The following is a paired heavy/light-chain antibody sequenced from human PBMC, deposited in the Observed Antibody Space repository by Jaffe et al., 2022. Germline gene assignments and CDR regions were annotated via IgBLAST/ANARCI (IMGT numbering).Heavy chain of an antibody. CDR3: AKVRGIRGYSGYDFGYFDY. V-gene: IGHV3-30*02. D-gene: IGHD5-12*01. CDR1: GFTFSSYG. Sequence: QVQLVESGGGVVQPGGSLRLSCAASGFTFSSYGMHWVRQAPGKGLEWVAFIRYDGSNKYYADSVKGRFTISRDNSKNTLYLQMNSLRAEDTAVYYCAKVRGIRGYSGYDFGYFDYWGQGTLVTVSS. CDR2: IRYDGSNK. J-gene: IGHJ4*02.
Light chain of an antibody. V-gene: IGKV2-24*01. CDR3: TQATQYPYT. Sequence: DIVMTQTPLSSPVTLGQPASISCRSSQSLVHSDGNTYLSWLQQRPGQPPRLLIYKISNRFSGVPDRFSGSGAGTDFTLKISRVEAEDVGVYYCTQATQYPYTFGQGTKLEIK. J-gene: IGKJ2*01. CDR1: QSLVHSDGNTY. CDR2: KIS.